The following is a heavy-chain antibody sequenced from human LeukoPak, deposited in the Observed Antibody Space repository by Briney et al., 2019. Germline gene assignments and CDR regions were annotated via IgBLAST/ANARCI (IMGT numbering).Heavy chain of an antibody. CDR2: ISWQGGST. CDR1: GFIFDDYA. Sequence: GGSLRLSCAASGFIFDDYAMHWVRQAPGKGLEWVSLISWQGGSTYYADSVKGRFTISRDNSKNSLYLQLNGLKPEDSAFYYCAKDGVIAALGDNWFDSWGQGTLVTVSS. V-gene: IGHV3-43D*03. J-gene: IGHJ5*01. D-gene: IGHD2-21*01. CDR3: AKDGVIAALGDNWFDS.